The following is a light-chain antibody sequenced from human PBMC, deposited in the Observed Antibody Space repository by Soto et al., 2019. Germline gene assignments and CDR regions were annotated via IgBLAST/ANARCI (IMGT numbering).Light chain of an antibody. Sequence: DIPMTQSPSSLSASVGDRVTITCRASQGISNYLAWYQQKQGKVPKLLIYAASTLQSGVPSRFSGSGSGTGFTLTISSLQPEDVATYYCQKYNSAPRAFGQGTKVEIK. CDR1: QGISNY. CDR3: QKYNSAPRA. V-gene: IGKV1-27*01. J-gene: IGKJ1*01. CDR2: AAS.